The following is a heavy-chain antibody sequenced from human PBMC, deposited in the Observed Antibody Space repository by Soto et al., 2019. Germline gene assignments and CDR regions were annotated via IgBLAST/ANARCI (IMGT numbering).Heavy chain of an antibody. V-gene: IGHV1-3*01. CDR3: AKDSSSWNHYFDY. CDR1: GYTFTSYA. Sequence: GASVKVSCKASGYTFTSYAMHWVRQAPGQRLEWMGWINAGNGNTKYSQKFQGKVTITADESTSTAYMELSSLRSEDTSVYYCAKDSSSWNHYFDYWGEGTLVTVSS. CDR2: INAGNGNT. D-gene: IGHD6-13*01. J-gene: IGHJ4*02.